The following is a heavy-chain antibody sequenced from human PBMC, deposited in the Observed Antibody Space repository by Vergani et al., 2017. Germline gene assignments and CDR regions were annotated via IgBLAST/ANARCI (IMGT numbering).Heavy chain of an antibody. D-gene: IGHD6-13*01. CDR1: GFSLSTSGVG. J-gene: IGHJ4*02. CDR3: AHIAPSFLDSSSWYVFDY. V-gene: IGHV2-5*02. CDR2: IYWDDDK. Sequence: QITLKESGPTLVKPTQTLTLTCTFSGFSLSTSGVGVGWIRQPPGKALEWLALIYWDDDKRYSPSLKSRLTITKDTSKNQVVLTMTNMDPVDTATYYCAHIAPSFLDSSSWYVFDYWGQGTLVTVSS.